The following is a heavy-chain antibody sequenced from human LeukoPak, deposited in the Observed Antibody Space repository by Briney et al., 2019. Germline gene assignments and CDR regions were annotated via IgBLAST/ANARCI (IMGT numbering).Heavy chain of an antibody. CDR1: GFTFSSYA. CDR3: AKVKDGDYFDY. Sequence: PGGSLRLSCAASGFTFSSYAMHWVRQAPGKGLEWVAVISYDGSNKYYADSVKGRFTISRDNSKNTLYLQMNSLRAEDTAVYYCAKVKDGDYFDYWGQGTLVTVSS. CDR2: ISYDGSNK. D-gene: IGHD4-17*01. J-gene: IGHJ4*02. V-gene: IGHV3-30-3*01.